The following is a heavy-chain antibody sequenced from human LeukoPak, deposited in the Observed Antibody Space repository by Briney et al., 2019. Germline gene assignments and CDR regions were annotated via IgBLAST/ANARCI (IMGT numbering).Heavy chain of an antibody. Sequence: GGSLSLSCAASGFTFSSFWMHWVRHAPGKGLVWVSRIKSDGSSTSYADSVKGRFTISRDNAKNTLYLQMNSLRAEDTAVYYCARDLDYGGYSNFEYWGQGTLVTVSS. V-gene: IGHV3-74*01. D-gene: IGHD4-23*01. J-gene: IGHJ4*02. CDR3: ARDLDYGGYSNFEY. CDR2: IKSDGSST. CDR1: GFTFSSFW.